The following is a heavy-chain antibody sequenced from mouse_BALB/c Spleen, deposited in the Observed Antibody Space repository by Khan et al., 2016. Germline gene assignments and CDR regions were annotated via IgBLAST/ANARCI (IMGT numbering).Heavy chain of an antibody. CDR2: ISSGGST. D-gene: IGHD2-4*01. CDR3: ARGYYEVRFAY. J-gene: IGHJ3*01. CDR1: GFTFSSYA. V-gene: IGHV5-6-5*01. Sequence: EVELVESGGGLVKPGGSLKLSCAASGFTFSSYAMSWVRQTPEKRLEWVASISSGGSTYYPDSVKGRFTISRDNARNILYLQMSSLRSEDTAMYYCARGYYEVRFAYWGQGTLVTVSA.